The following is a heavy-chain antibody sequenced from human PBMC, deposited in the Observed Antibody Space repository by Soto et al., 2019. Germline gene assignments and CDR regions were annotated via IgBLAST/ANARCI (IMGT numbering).Heavy chain of an antibody. CDR2: IIPILGIA. J-gene: IGHJ4*02. CDR1: GGTFSSYT. Sequence: SVKVSCKASGGTFSSYTISWVRQAPGQGLEWMGRIIPILGIANYAQKFQGRVTITADKSTSTAYMELSSLRSEDTAVYYCARDYCTNGVCFYEGFDYGGQETLVTVPS. CDR3: ARDYCTNGVCFYEGFDY. V-gene: IGHV1-69*04. D-gene: IGHD2-8*01.